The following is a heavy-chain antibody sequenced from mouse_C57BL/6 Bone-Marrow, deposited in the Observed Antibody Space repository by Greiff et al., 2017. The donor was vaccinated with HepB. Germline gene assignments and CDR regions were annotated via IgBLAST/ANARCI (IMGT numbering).Heavy chain of an antibody. CDR3: AKYSNYDSAMDY. Sequence: EVHLVESGGGLVKPGGSLKLSCAASGFTFSSYAMSWVRQTPEKRLEWVATISDGGSYTYYPDNVKGRFTISRDNAKNNLYLQMSHLKSEDTAMYYCAKYSNYDSAMDYWGQGTSVTVSS. D-gene: IGHD2-5*01. J-gene: IGHJ4*01. CDR1: GFTFSSYA. V-gene: IGHV5-4*01. CDR2: ISDGGSYT.